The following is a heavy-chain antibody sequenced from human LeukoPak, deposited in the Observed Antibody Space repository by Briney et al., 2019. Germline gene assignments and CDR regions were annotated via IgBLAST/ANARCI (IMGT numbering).Heavy chain of an antibody. CDR2: ISSGGGTI. D-gene: IGHD1-14*01. J-gene: IGHJ3*02. CDR3: ATGAAGTRFLDSLEI. Sequence: AGGSLRLSCAASGFIFSSYQMNWVRQAPGKGLEWIAYISSGGGTIYYADSVKGRFTISRDNTKNSVSLQMNSLSAEDTAVYYCATGAAGTRFLDSLEIWGQGTMVTVSS. V-gene: IGHV3-48*03. CDR1: GFIFSSYQ.